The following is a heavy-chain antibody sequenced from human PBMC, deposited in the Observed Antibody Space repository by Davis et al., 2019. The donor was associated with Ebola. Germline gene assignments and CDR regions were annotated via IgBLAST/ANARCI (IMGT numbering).Heavy chain of an antibody. CDR2: IKQNGSEK. Sequence: GESLKISCAASGFTFSSYWMSWVRQAPGKGLEWVANIKQNGSEKYYADSVKGRFTISRDNAKNSLFLQMNSLRAEDTAVYYCARGRYNWNYWGQGTLVTVSS. D-gene: IGHD1-20*01. V-gene: IGHV3-7*01. J-gene: IGHJ4*02. CDR3: ARGRYNWNY. CDR1: GFTFSSYW.